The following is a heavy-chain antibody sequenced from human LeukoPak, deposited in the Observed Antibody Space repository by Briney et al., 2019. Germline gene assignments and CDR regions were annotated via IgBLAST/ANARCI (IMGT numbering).Heavy chain of an antibody. J-gene: IGHJ4*02. CDR3: ARDRAYYDILTGYWYYFDY. V-gene: IGHV3-74*01. D-gene: IGHD3-9*01. CDR1: GFTFSSYW. Sequence: PGGSLRLSCAASGFTFSSYWMHWVRQAPGKGLVWVSRINSDGSSTSYADSVKGRFTISRDNAKNTLYLQMNSLRAEDTAVYYCARDRAYYDILTGYWYYFDYWGQRTLVTVSS. CDR2: INSDGSST.